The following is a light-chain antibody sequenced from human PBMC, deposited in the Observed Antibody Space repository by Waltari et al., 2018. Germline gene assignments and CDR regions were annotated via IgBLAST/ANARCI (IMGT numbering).Light chain of an antibody. CDR3: QSFDQTSEV. CDR2: EDY. V-gene: IGLV6-57*03. J-gene: IGLJ3*02. Sequence: FLLTQPHSVSESPGKTVTISCTRSGGSIDSSYVPLYQQRPGSAPTTVIYEDYRRPPGVPDRFSGSIDSSSNSASLTISGLRTEDEADYYCQSFDQTSEVFGGGTKVTVL. CDR1: GGSIDSSY.